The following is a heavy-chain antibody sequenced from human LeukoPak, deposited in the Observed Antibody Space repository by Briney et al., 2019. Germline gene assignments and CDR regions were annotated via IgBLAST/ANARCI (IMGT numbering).Heavy chain of an antibody. V-gene: IGHV1-46*01. D-gene: IGHD2-2*01. CDR2: INPSGGST. Sequence: GASVKVSCKASGYTFTSYYMHWVRQAPGQGLEWMGIINPSGGSTSYAQRFQGRVTLTRDTSTSTVYMELSSLRSEDTTVYYCARGGVVPAADFDYWGQGTLVTVSS. CDR3: ARGGVVPAADFDY. CDR1: GYTFTSYY. J-gene: IGHJ4*02.